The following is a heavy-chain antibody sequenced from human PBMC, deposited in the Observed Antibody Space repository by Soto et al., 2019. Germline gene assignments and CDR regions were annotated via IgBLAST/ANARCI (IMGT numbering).Heavy chain of an antibody. Sequence: PGGSLRLSCAAPGFTFSSYGMHWVRQAPGKGLEWVAVIWYDGSNKYYADSVKGRFTISRDNSKNTLYLQMNSLRAEDTAVYYCARDAVTTGYYFDYWGQGTLVTVSS. CDR2: IWYDGSNK. CDR3: ARDAVTTGYYFDY. CDR1: GFTFSSYG. D-gene: IGHD4-17*01. V-gene: IGHV3-33*01. J-gene: IGHJ4*02.